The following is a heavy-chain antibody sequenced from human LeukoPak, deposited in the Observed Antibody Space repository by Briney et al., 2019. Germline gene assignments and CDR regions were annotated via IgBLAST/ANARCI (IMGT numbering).Heavy chain of an antibody. D-gene: IGHD6-25*01. Sequence: SQTLSLTCTVSGGSISSGDYYWSWIRQPPGTGLEWIGYIYYSGSTYYNPSLKSRVTISVDTSKNQFSLKLSSVTAADTAVYYCARGENTAYFDYWGQGTLVTVSS. CDR1: GGSISSGDYY. V-gene: IGHV4-30-4*01. CDR2: IYYSGST. CDR3: ARGENTAYFDY. J-gene: IGHJ4*02.